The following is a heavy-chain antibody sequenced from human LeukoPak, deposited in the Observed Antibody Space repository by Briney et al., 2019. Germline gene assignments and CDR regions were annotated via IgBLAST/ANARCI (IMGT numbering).Heavy chain of an antibody. D-gene: IGHD1-26*01. V-gene: IGHV3-21*01. CDR3: ARKNVVGADVGFDY. J-gene: IGHJ4*02. CDR1: GFTFSSYT. Sequence: GGSLRLSCAASGFTFSSYTMNWVRQAPGKGLEWVSSISTTIRHIYYTDSVKGRFTISRDNAKNSLYLQMNSLRAEDTALYYCARKNVVGADVGFDYWGQGTRVTVSS. CDR2: ISTTIRHI.